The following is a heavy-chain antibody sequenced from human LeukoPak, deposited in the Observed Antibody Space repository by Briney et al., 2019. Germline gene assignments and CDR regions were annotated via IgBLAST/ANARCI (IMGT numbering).Heavy chain of an antibody. D-gene: IGHD7-27*01. CDR3: AKSPGPPLHYGMDV. CDR2: ISWNSGSI. J-gene: IGHJ6*02. V-gene: IGHV3-9*01. CDR1: GFTFDDYA. Sequence: PGRSLRLSCAASGFTFDDYAMHWVRQAPGKGLEWVSGISWNSGSIGYADSVKGRFTISRDNAKNSLYLQMNSLRAEDTALYYCAKSPGPPLHYGMDVWGQGTTVTVSS.